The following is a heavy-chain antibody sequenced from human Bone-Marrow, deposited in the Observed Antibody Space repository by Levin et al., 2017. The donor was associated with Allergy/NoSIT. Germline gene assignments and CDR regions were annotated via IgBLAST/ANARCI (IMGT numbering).Heavy chain of an antibody. CDR2: INPRNAVT. D-gene: IGHD2-21*02. V-gene: IGHV1-2*02. CDR3: AGDVTGARGC. CDR1: GNTFIDFY. Sequence: GESLKISCKAAGNTFIDFYIHWVRQAPGQGFEWLGWINPRNAVTSYAQKFQDRVTLTRDTFTNTVYMELSGLTSDDMAVYYCAGDVTGARGCWGQGTLVSVSS. J-gene: IGHJ1*01.